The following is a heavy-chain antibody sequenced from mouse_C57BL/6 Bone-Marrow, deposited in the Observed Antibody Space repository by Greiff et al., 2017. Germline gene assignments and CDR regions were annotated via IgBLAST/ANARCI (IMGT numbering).Heavy chain of an antibody. CDR2: IHPNSGST. CDR3: GRGGYYGSSRTFAY. D-gene: IGHD1-1*01. CDR1: GYTFTSYW. V-gene: IGHV1-64*01. J-gene: IGHJ3*01. Sequence: QVQLQQPGAELVKPGASVKLSCKASGYTFTSYWMHWVKQRPGQGLEWIGMIHPNSGSTNYNEKFKSKATLTVDKSSSTAYMQLSSLTSEDSAVYYCGRGGYYGSSRTFAYWGQGTLVTVSA.